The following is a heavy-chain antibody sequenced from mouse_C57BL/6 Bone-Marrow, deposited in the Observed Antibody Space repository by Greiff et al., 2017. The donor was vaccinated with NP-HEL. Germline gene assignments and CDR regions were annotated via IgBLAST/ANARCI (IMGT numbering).Heavy chain of an antibody. V-gene: IGHV1-61*01. CDR1: GYTFTSYW. CDR2: IYPSDSET. J-gene: IGHJ4*01. CDR3: ARSGTHYAMDY. Sequence: VQLQQPGAELVRPGSSVELSCKASGYTFTSYWMDWVKQRPGQGLEWIGNIYPSDSETHYNQKFKDKATLTVDKSSSTAYMQLSSLTSEDSAVYYCARSGTHYAMDYWGQGTSVTVSS. D-gene: IGHD1-3*01.